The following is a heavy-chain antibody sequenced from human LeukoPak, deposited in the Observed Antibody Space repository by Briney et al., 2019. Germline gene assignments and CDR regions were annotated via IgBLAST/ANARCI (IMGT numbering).Heavy chain of an antibody. V-gene: IGHV4-30-4*08. J-gene: IGHJ4*02. Sequence: PSETLSLTCTVSGGSISSSSYYWGWIRQPPGKGLEWIGYIYYSGSTYYNPSLKSRVTISVDTSKNQFSLKLSSVTAADTAVYYCARGQGLTYRNWGQGTLVTVSS. CDR2: IYYSGST. D-gene: IGHD5-18*01. CDR1: GGSISSSSYY. CDR3: ARGQGLTYRN.